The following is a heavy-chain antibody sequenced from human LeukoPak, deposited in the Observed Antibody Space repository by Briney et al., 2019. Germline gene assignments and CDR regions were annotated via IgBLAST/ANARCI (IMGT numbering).Heavy chain of an antibody. CDR2: INPKSGGT. D-gene: IGHD6-6*01. Sequence: ASVKVSCKASGYTFTDYYMNWVRQAPGQGLEWMGWINPKSGGTNSAQKFQGRATMTRDTSISTVYMEVNRLRSDDTAVYYCATSAYSSSSPYWGQGTLVSVSS. J-gene: IGHJ4*02. CDR3: ATSAYSSSSPY. CDR1: GYTFTDYY. V-gene: IGHV1-2*02.